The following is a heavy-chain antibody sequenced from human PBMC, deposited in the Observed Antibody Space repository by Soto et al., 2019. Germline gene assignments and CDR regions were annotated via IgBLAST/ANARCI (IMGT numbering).Heavy chain of an antibody. V-gene: IGHV3-49*03. J-gene: IGHJ6*02. D-gene: IGHD3-3*01. CDR1: GFTFGDYA. Sequence: GGSLRLSCTASGFTFGDYAMSWFRQAPGKGLEWVGFIRSKAYGGTTEYAASVKGRFTISRDDSKSIAYLQMNSLKTEDTAVYYCTRNEVYYDFWSGYRNYYYGMDVWGQGTTVTVSS. CDR3: TRNEVYYDFWSGYRNYYYGMDV. CDR2: IRSKAYGGTT.